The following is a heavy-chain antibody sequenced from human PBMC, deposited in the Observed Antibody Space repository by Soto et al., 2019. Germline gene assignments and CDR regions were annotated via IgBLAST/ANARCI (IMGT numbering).Heavy chain of an antibody. V-gene: IGHV4-61*01. Sequence: SETLSLTCTVSGCSVSSGSYYWSWIRQPPGKGLECIGYIYYSGSTNYNPSLKSRVTISVDTSKNQFSLKLSSVTAADTAVYYCARIPSPWGQGTLVTVS. J-gene: IGHJ5*02. CDR3: ARIPSP. CDR1: GCSVSSGSYY. CDR2: IYYSGST. D-gene: IGHD2-21*01.